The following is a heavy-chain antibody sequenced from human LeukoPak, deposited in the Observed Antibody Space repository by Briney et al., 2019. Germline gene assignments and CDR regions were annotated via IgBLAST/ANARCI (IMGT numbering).Heavy chain of an antibody. V-gene: IGHV3-33*06. D-gene: IGHD3-3*01. J-gene: IGHJ6*03. CDR1: GVNFGSYG. Sequence: GGSLRLSCAASGVNFGSYGMHWVRQAPGKGLEWVALIWYDGSSEQYADSVKGRFTISRDNARDTLYLQMNSLRAEDTALSYCAQDANWRGSYNYYYMDVWGKGTSVTVSS. CDR3: AQDANWRGSYNYYYMDV. CDR2: IWYDGSSE.